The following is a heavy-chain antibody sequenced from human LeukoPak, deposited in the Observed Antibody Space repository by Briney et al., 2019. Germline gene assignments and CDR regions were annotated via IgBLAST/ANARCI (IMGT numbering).Heavy chain of an antibody. CDR2: IYPIGST. V-gene: IGHV4-4*07. D-gene: IGHD3-10*01. J-gene: IGHJ5*02. Sequence: SETLSLTCTVSGGSISSYYWSWIRQPAGKGLEWIGRIYPIGSTKYNPSLKSRVTMSVDNSKNQFSLKLSSVTAADTAVYYCARGRGSGSSLNWFDPWGQGTLVTVSS. CDR1: GGSISSYY. CDR3: ARGRGSGSSLNWFDP.